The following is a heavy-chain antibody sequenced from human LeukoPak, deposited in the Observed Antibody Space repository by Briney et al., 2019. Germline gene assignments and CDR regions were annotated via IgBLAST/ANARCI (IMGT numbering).Heavy chain of an antibody. CDR3: AKDMTSGSARCFDY. Sequence: GRSLRLSCAASGFTFSSYGMHWVRQAPGKGLEWVAVISYDGSNKYYADSVKGRFTISRDNSKYTLYLQMNSLRAEDTAVYYCAKDMTSGSARCFDYWGQGTLVTVSS. J-gene: IGHJ4*02. CDR1: GFTFSSYG. V-gene: IGHV3-30*18. CDR2: ISYDGSNK. D-gene: IGHD3-10*01.